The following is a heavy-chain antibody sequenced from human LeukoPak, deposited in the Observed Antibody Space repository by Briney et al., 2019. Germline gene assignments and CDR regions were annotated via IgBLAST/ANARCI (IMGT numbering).Heavy chain of an antibody. CDR1: GGSISSYY. J-gene: IGHJ4*02. V-gene: IGHV4-4*07. CDR3: ARRYYYNLGSFPFDF. CDR2: IYTSGST. D-gene: IGHD3-10*01. Sequence: SGTLSLTCTVSGGSISSYYWSWIRQPAGKGLEWIGRIYTSGSTNYNPSLNSRVTISEDTSKNQFYLNLSSVTAADTAVYYCARRYYYNLGSFPFDFWGQGTLVTVSS.